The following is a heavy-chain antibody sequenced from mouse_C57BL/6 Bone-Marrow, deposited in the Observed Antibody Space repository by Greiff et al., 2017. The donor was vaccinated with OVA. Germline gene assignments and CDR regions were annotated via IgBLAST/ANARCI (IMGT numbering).Heavy chain of an antibody. D-gene: IGHD1-1*01. J-gene: IGHJ3*01. CDR3: ARGGYYGSSPPWFAY. Sequence: LVESGAELARPGASVKLSCKASGYTFTSYGISWVKQITGQGLEWIGEIYPRSGNTYYNEKFKGKATLTADKSSSTAYMELRSLTSEDSAVYFCARGGYYGSSPPWFAYWGQGTLVTVSA. CDR2: IYPRSGNT. CDR1: GYTFTSYG. V-gene: IGHV1-81*01.